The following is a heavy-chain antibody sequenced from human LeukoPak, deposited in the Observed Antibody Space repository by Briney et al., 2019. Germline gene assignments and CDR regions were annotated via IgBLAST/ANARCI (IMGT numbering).Heavy chain of an antibody. CDR3: AREKDSSVGGGTYYFDY. CDR1: GGTFSSYA. Sequence: SVRVSCKASGGTFSSYAISWVRQAPGQGLEWMGGIIPIFGTANYAQKFQGRVTITADESTSTAYMELSSLRSEDTAVYYCAREKDSSVGGGTYYFDYWGQGTLVTVSS. CDR2: IIPIFGTA. D-gene: IGHD3-22*01. J-gene: IGHJ4*02. V-gene: IGHV1-69*01.